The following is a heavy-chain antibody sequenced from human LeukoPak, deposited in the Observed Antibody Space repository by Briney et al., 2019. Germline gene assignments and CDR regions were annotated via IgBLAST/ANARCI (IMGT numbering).Heavy chain of an antibody. D-gene: IGHD5-12*01. J-gene: IGHJ6*03. CDR3: AREGVDDPLYYYYMDV. CDR1: GFTFSDYY. CDR2: ISSSGSTI. Sequence: GGSLRLSCAASGFTFSDYYMSWIRQAPGKGLEWVSYISSSGSTIYYADSVKGRFTISRDNAKNSLYLQMNSLRAEDTAVYYCAREGVDDPLYYYYMDVRGKGTTVTVSS. V-gene: IGHV3-11*01.